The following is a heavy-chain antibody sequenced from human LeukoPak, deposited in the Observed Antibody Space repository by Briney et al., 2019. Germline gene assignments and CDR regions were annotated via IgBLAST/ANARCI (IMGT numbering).Heavy chain of an antibody. CDR1: GGSIRNYY. CDR3: ARQGSWFDY. J-gene: IGHJ4*02. V-gene: IGHV4-59*08. CDR2: IYFSGST. D-gene: IGHD6-13*01. Sequence: SETLSLTCTVSGGSIRNYYWSWIRQPPGKGLEWIGYIYFSGSTSYNPSLKSRVTISVDTSKNQFSLKLSSVTAADTAVYYCARQGSWFDYWGQGTLVTVSS.